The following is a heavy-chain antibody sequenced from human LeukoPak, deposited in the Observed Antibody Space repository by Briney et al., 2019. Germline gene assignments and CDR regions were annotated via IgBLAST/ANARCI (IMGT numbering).Heavy chain of an antibody. Sequence: GGSLRLSCAASGFTFSAYSMNWVRQAPGRGLEWVSSISGSTSSIYYADSVKGRFTISRDNSKNTLYLQMNSLRAEDTAVYYCARGSYYDSSGYSRDWGQGTLVTVSS. CDR1: GFTFSAYS. V-gene: IGHV3-21*01. D-gene: IGHD3-22*01. J-gene: IGHJ4*02. CDR3: ARGSYYDSSGYSRD. CDR2: ISGSTSSI.